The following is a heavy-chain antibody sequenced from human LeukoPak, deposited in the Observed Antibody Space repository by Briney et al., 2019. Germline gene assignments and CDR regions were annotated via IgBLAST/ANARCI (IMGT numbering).Heavy chain of an antibody. CDR2: INPNSGGT. Sequence: ASVKVSCKASGYTLTGYYMHWVRQAPGQGLEWMGWINPNSGGTNYAQKFQGRVTMTRDTSISTAYMELSRLRSDDTAVYYCARGSAPTMVRGVPYYFDYWGQGTLVTVSS. V-gene: IGHV1-2*02. CDR3: ARGSAPTMVRGVPYYFDY. CDR1: GYTLTGYY. J-gene: IGHJ4*02. D-gene: IGHD3-10*01.